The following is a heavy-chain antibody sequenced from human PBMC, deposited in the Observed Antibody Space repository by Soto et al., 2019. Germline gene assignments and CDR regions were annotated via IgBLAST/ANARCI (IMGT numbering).Heavy chain of an antibody. D-gene: IGHD4-17*01. CDR3: ARDSDYGDYDAFDI. V-gene: IGHV3-7*03. CDR2: IKQDGSEK. CDR1: GFTFSSYW. Sequence: GGSLRLSCAASGFTFSSYWMSWVRQAPGKGLEWVANIKQDGSEKYYVDSVKGRFTISRDNAKNSLYLQMNSLRAEDTAVYYCARDSDYGDYDAFDIWGQGTMVTVSS. J-gene: IGHJ3*02.